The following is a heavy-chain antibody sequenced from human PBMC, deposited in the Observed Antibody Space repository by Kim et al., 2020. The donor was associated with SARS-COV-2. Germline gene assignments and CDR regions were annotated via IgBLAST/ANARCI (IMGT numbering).Heavy chain of an antibody. J-gene: IGHJ3*02. V-gene: IGHV4-39*07. CDR3: ARDLAVAGTGAFDI. D-gene: IGHD6-19*01. CDR1: GGSISSSSYY. Sequence: SETLSLTCTVSGGSISSSSYYWGWIRQPPGKGLEWIGSIYYSGSTYYNPSLKSRVTISVDTSKNQFSLKLSSVTAADTAVYYCARDLAVAGTGAFDIWG. CDR2: IYYSGST.